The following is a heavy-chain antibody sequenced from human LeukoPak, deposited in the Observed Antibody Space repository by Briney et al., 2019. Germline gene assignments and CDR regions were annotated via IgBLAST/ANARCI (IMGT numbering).Heavy chain of an antibody. CDR2: IYHSGGT. V-gene: IGHV4-30-2*01. CDR1: GGSISSGGYS. CDR3: ARDHSSSGYYYDAFDI. D-gene: IGHD3-22*01. J-gene: IGHJ3*02. Sequence: SETLSLTCAVSGGSISSGGYSWSWIRQPPGKGLEWIGYIYHSGGTYYNPSLKSRVTISVDRSKNQFSLKLSSVTAADTAVYYCARDHSSSGYYYDAFDIWGQGTMVTVSS.